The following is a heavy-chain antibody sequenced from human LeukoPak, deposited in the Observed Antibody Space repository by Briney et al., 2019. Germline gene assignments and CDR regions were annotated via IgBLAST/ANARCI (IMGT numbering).Heavy chain of an antibody. CDR1: GFTVSSNY. D-gene: IGHD6-19*01. Sequence: PGGSLRLSCAASGFTVSSNYMRWVRQAPGKGLEWVSVIYSGGSTYYADSVKGRFTISRDNSKNTLYLQMNSLRAEDTAVYYCAKDLYSSGWYLNYFDYWGQGTLVTVSS. J-gene: IGHJ4*02. V-gene: IGHV3-66*02. CDR2: IYSGGST. CDR3: AKDLYSSGWYLNYFDY.